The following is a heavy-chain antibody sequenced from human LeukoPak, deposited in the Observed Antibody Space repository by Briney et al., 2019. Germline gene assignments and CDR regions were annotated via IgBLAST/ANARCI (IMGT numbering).Heavy chain of an antibody. V-gene: IGHV4-30-4*07. CDR3: ARDRVDYGDPTAFDY. D-gene: IGHD4-17*01. CDR2: IYYSGST. Sequence: SETLSLTCAVSGGSISSGGYSWSWIRQPPGKGLEWIGYIYYSGSTYYNPSLKSRVTISVDTSKNQFSLKLSSVTAADTAVYYCARDRVDYGDPTAFDYWGQGTLVTVSS. CDR1: GGSISSGGYS. J-gene: IGHJ4*02.